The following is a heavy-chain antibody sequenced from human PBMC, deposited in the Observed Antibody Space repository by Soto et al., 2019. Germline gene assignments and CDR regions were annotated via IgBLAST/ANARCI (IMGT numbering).Heavy chain of an antibody. D-gene: IGHD6-13*01. CDR3: ARGAAGGYDY. J-gene: IGHJ4*02. V-gene: IGHV4-34*01. CDR1: GGSFSGYY. Sequence: QVQLQQWGAGLLKPSETLSLTCAVYGGSFSGYYWSWIRQPPGKELEWIGEINHSGSTNYNPSLKSRVTISVDTSKNQFSLKLSSVTAADTAVYYCARGAAGGYDYWGQGTLVTVSS. CDR2: INHSGST.